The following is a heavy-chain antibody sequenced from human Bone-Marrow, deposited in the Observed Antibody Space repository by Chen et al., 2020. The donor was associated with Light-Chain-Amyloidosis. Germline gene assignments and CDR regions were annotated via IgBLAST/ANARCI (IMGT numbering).Heavy chain of an antibody. D-gene: IGHD5-12*01. Sequence: EVQLEQSGPDVKKPGESLKISCKGSGYTFPNYWIGWVRHMPGKGLEWMGVSYPDDSDARYSPSFDGQVTISADKSITTAYLQWRSLKASDTAMYYCARRRDGYNFDYWGQGTLVTVSS. J-gene: IGHJ4*02. CDR1: GYTFPNYW. V-gene: IGHV5-51*01. CDR2: SYPDDSDA. CDR3: ARRRDGYNFDY.